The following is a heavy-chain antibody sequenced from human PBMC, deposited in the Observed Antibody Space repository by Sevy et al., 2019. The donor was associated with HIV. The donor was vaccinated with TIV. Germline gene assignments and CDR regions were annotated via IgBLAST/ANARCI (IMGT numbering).Heavy chain of an antibody. D-gene: IGHD4-17*01. CDR2: IIPIFGTA. CDR3: ARDPLPKRDYLHYYYYMDV. Sequence: ASVKVSCKASGGTFSSYAISWVRQAPGQGLEWMGRIIPIFGTANYAQKFQGRVTITADESTSTAYMELSSLRSEDTAVYYCARDPLPKRDYLHYYYYMDVWGKGTTVTVSS. CDR1: GGTFSSYA. J-gene: IGHJ6*03. V-gene: IGHV1-69*13.